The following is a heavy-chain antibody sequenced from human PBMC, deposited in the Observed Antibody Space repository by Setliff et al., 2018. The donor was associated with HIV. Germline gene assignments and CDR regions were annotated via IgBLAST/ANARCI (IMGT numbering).Heavy chain of an antibody. Sequence: PSETLSLTCAVSGYSISTAYYWGWIRQPPGKGLEWIGSIYYSGSTYYNPSLKSRVTISVDTSKNQFSLKLSSVTAADTAVYYCASGELAYFDYWGQGTLVTVSS. J-gene: IGHJ4*02. CDR1: GYSISTAYY. CDR2: IYYSGST. D-gene: IGHD3-10*01. V-gene: IGHV4-38-2*01. CDR3: ASGELAYFDY.